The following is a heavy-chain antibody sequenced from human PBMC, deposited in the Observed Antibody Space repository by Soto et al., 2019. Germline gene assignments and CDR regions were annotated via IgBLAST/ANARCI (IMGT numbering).Heavy chain of an antibody. D-gene: IGHD3-3*01. V-gene: IGHV3-23*01. J-gene: IGHJ4*02. CDR2: ISGSGVST. Sequence: EVQLLESGGGLVQPGGSLRLSCAASGFTFSNYVMSWVRQAPGKGLEWVSGISGSGVSTKYADSVKGRFAISRDNSKTTLYLQMNGLRADDAAVYYCARHSSYDFWSGYLYWGQGTLVTVSS. CDR1: GFTFSNYV. CDR3: ARHSSYDFWSGYLY.